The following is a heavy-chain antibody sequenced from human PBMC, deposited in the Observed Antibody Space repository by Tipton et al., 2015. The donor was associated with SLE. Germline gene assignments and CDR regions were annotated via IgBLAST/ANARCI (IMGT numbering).Heavy chain of an antibody. CDR3: ARKAVAGHYDAFDI. Sequence: TLSLTCTVSGGSISGGHYYWTWIRQAAGKGPEWIGRIYSSGSTNYNPSLMSRVTISADTSKNRFSLKLSSVTAADTAVYYCARKAVAGHYDAFDIWGQGTMVTVSS. D-gene: IGHD6-19*01. CDR1: GGSISGGHYY. J-gene: IGHJ3*02. CDR2: IYSSGST. V-gene: IGHV4-61*02.